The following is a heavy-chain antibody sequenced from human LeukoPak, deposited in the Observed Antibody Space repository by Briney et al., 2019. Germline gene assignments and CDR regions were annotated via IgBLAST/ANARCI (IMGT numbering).Heavy chain of an antibody. CDR3: ARAVHLKDLDI. J-gene: IGHJ3*02. D-gene: IGHD6-6*01. CDR1: GFTFSSYW. V-gene: IGHV3-21*01. CDR2: ISSSSSYI. Sequence: GSLRLSCAASGFTFSSYWMNWVRQAPGKGLEWVSSISSSSSYIYYADSVKGRFTVSRDNAKNSLYLQMNSLRAEDTAVYYCARAVHLKDLDIWGQGTMVTVSS.